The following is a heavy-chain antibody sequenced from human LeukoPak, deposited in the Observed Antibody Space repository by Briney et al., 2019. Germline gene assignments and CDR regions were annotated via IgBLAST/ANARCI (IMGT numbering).Heavy chain of an antibody. J-gene: IGHJ4*02. CDR2: ISGSGGST. CDR1: GFTFSSYA. D-gene: IGHD6-19*01. Sequence: GGSLRLSCAASGFTFSSYAMSWVRRAPGRGLEWVSAISGSGGSTYYADSVKGRFTISRDNSKNTLYLQMNSLRAEDTAVYYCAKTATWIGGWLSYWGQGTLVTVSS. CDR3: AKTATWIGGWLSY. V-gene: IGHV3-23*01.